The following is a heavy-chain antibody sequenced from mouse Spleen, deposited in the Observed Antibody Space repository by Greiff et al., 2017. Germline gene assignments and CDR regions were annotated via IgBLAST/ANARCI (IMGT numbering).Heavy chain of an antibody. CDR2: IDPENGDT. V-gene: IGHV14-4*01. Sequence: VQLKESGAELVRPGASVKLSCTASGFNIKDDYMHWVKQRPEQGLEWIGWIDPENGDTEYASKFQGKATITADTSSNTAYLQLSSLTSEDTAVYYCTRGGAHWYFDVWGAGTTVTVSS. CDR3: TRGGAHWYFDV. J-gene: IGHJ1*01. CDR1: GFNIKDDY.